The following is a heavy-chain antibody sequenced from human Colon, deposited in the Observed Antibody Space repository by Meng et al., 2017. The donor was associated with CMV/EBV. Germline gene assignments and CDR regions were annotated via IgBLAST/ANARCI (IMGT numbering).Heavy chain of an antibody. J-gene: IGHJ4*02. CDR1: GCTVRTCG. CDR3: AKELGFAKPFDY. V-gene: IGHV3-23*01. D-gene: IGHD1-26*01. Sequence: SCTASGCTVRTCGLSWVRQAPGRRLEYVSPIGAKGDATFYAGSVKGQFTISRDNFKNTLYLRMDSLRDDDTAIYYCAKELGFAKPFDYWGQGTLVTVSS. CDR2: IGAKGDAT.